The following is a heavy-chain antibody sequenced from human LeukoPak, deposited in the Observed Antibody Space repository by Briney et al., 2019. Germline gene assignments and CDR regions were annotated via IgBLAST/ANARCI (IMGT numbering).Heavy chain of an antibody. Sequence: QPGGSLRLSCAASGFTFSRYAMNWVRQAPGKGLEWVSGISWDSDSIDYADSVKGRFTISRDNAKNSLYLQMNSLRAEDMALYYCAKGGGGRLIYYYYMDVWGKGTTVTVSS. V-gene: IGHV3-9*03. CDR1: GFTFSRYA. CDR3: AKGGGGRLIYYYYMDV. D-gene: IGHD3-16*01. CDR2: ISWDSDSI. J-gene: IGHJ6*03.